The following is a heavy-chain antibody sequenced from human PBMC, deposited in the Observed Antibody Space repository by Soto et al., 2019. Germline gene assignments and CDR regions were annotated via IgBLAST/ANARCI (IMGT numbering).Heavy chain of an antibody. CDR2: IIPIFKTA. CDR3: ARVSIPGIYGEDV. Sequence: GASVKVSCKASGGTFGNYAISWVRQAPGQGREWMGKIIPIFKTANYAQKFQGRITITADRSPRTDTAYMELSSLRSEDTALYCCARVSIPGIYGEDVWGQGTTVTVSS. V-gene: IGHV1-69*06. D-gene: IGHD2-21*01. J-gene: IGHJ6*02. CDR1: GGTFGNYA.